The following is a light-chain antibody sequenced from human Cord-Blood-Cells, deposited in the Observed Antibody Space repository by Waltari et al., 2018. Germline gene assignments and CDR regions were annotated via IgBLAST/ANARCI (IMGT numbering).Light chain of an antibody. Sequence: AIQMTQSPSSLSASVGARVTITCRASQGIRNDLGWNQQKPGKAPKLLIYAASSLQSGVPSRFSGSGSGTDFTLTISSLQPEDFATYYCLQDYNYPWTFGQGTKVEIK. V-gene: IGKV1-6*01. CDR1: QGIRND. CDR2: AAS. J-gene: IGKJ1*01. CDR3: LQDYNYPWT.